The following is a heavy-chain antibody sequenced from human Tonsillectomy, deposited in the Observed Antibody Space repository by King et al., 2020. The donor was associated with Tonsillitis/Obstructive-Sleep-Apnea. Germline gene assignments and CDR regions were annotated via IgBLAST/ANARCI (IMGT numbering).Heavy chain of an antibody. CDR1: GFTFSSYG. V-gene: IGHV3-64D*06. D-gene: IGHD2-2*02. CDR3: VKADCSSTTCYTFDY. CDR2: ISSNGGST. J-gene: IGHJ4*02. Sequence: VQLVESGGGLVQPGGSLRLSCSASGFTFSSYGMHWVRQAPGKGLEYVSGISSNGGSTYYADSVKGRFTISRDNSKNTLYLQMSSLRAEDTAVYYCVKADCSSTTCYTFDYWGQGTLVTVSS.